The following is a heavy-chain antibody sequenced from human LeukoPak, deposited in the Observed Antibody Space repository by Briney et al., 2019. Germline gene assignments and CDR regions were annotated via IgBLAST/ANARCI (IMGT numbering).Heavy chain of an antibody. CDR2: TYYSGST. V-gene: IGHV4-59*01. D-gene: IGHD4-17*01. CDR3: ARDGEGRYGDPYFDY. J-gene: IGHJ4*02. Sequence: AETLSLTCTVSGGSISSYYWSWIRQPPGKGLEWIGYTYYSGSTNYNPSLKSRVTIAVDTSKNQFSLKLSSVNAADAAVYYCARDGEGRYGDPYFDYWGQGTLVTVSS. CDR1: GGSISSYY.